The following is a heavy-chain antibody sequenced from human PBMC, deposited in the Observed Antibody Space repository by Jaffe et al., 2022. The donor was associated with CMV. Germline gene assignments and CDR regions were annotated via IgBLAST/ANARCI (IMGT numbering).Heavy chain of an antibody. CDR3: ARRFSDDYGGRGDAFDI. D-gene: IGHD4-17*01. J-gene: IGHJ3*02. CDR2: IYYSGST. Sequence: QLQLQESGPGLVKPSETLSLTCTVSGGSISSSSYYWGWIRQPPGKGLEWIGSIYYSGSTYYNPSLKSRVTISVDTSKNQFSLKLSSVTAADTAVYYCARRFSDDYGGRGDAFDIWGQGTMVTVSS. V-gene: IGHV4-39*01. CDR1: GGSISSSSYY.